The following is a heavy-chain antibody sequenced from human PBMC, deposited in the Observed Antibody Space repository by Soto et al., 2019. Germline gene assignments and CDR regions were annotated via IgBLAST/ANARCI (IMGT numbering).Heavy chain of an antibody. Sequence: QVPLVQSGAEVKKPGSSEQVSCKASGYTFTSYGISWVRQAPGQRLEWMGWISAYNGNTNYAQKLQGRVTMTTDTSTSTAYMELRSLRSDDTAVYYCARADYGDPSRGDWGQGTLVTVSS. D-gene: IGHD4-17*01. CDR1: GYTFTSYG. CDR3: ARADYGDPSRGD. CDR2: ISAYNGNT. J-gene: IGHJ4*02. V-gene: IGHV1-18*01.